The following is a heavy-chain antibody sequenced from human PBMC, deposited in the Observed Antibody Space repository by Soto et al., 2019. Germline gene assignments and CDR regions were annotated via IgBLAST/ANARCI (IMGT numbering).Heavy chain of an antibody. CDR2: INPNSGGT. J-gene: IGHJ4*02. V-gene: IGHV1-2*02. CDR1: GYTFTGYY. D-gene: IGHD3-10*01. Sequence: ASVKVSCKASGYTFTGYYMHWVRQAPGQGLEWMGWINPNSGGTNYAQKFQGRFTISRDNSKNTLYLQMNSLRAEDTAVYYCAKYYYGPKPRSFILDYWGQGTLVTVSS. CDR3: AKYYYGPKPRSFILDY.